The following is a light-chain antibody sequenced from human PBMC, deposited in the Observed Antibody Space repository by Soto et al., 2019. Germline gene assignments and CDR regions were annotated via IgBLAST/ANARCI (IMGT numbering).Light chain of an antibody. CDR1: QSVSRY. V-gene: IGKV3-11*01. J-gene: IGKJ5*01. CDR3: QQRTYSIT. Sequence: IVLTQSPGTLSLSPWERATLSFRARQSVSRYVAWYQQKPGQAPRPLIYDASHGATGIPGRFSGSGSGTDFTLTISSLAPEDFAVYYCQQRTYSITFGQGTRLEIK. CDR2: DAS.